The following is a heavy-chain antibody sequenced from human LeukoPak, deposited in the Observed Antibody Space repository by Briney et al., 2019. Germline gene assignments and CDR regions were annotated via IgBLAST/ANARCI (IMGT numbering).Heavy chain of an antibody. CDR3: ARAPRRAAAGTLFDY. Sequence: WASVKVSCKASGYTFTSYGISWVRQAPGQGLEWMGWISAYNGNTNYAQKLQGRVTMTTDTSTSTAYMELRSLRSDDTAVYYCARAPRRAAAGTLFDYWGQGTLVTVSS. CDR2: ISAYNGNT. J-gene: IGHJ4*02. CDR1: GYTFTSYG. V-gene: IGHV1-18*01. D-gene: IGHD6-13*01.